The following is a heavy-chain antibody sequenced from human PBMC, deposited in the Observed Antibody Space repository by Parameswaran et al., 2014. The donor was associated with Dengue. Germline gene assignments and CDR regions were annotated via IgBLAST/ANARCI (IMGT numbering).Heavy chain of an antibody. Sequence: SETLSLTCAVYGGSFSGYYWSWIRQPPGKGLEWIGEINHSGSTNYNPSLKSRVTISVDTSKNQFSLKLSSVTAADTAVYYCAGRIGGPNDYWGQGTLVTVSS. D-gene: IGHD3-16*01. CDR3: AGRIGGPNDY. V-gene: IGHV4-34*01. CDR1: GGSFSGYY. CDR2: INHSGST. J-gene: IGHJ4*02.